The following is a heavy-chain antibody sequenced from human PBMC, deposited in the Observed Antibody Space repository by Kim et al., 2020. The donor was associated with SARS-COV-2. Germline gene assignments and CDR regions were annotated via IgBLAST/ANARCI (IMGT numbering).Heavy chain of an antibody. V-gene: IGHV3-30*04. Sequence: GGSLRLSCAASGFTFSDFAFHWVRQAPGKGLEWVSVISDDANNKYDAESVKGRFTISRDNSKNTLYLQMNSLRAEDRAVYYCARGGYSSSWSIGEAFDFWGQGTMVTVSS. D-gene: IGHD6-13*01. J-gene: IGHJ3*01. CDR1: GFTFSDFA. CDR2: ISDDANNK. CDR3: ARGGYSSSWSIGEAFDF.